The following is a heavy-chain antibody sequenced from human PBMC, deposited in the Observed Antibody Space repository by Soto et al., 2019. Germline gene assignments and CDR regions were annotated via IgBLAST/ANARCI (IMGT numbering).Heavy chain of an antibody. V-gene: IGHV3-23*01. D-gene: IGHD1-26*01. CDR3: AKDSGSYPNYYYYGMDV. CDR1: GFTFSSYA. Sequence: EVQLLESGGGLVQPGGSLRLSCAASGFTFSSYAMSWVRQAPGKGLEWVSAISGSGGSTYYADSVKGRFTISRDNSKNTLYLQMNSLRAEDTAVYYCAKDSGSYPNYYYYGMDVWGQGTTVTVSS. J-gene: IGHJ6*02. CDR2: ISGSGGST.